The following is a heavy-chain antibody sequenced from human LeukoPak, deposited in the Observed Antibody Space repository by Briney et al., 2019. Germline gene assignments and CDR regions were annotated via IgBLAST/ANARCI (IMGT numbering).Heavy chain of an antibody. V-gene: IGHV4-4*07. CDR1: GGSFSGSY. CDR3: ARLFMSSGWYYFDY. CDR2: IYTSGST. Sequence: PSETLSLTCTASGGSFSGSYWSWIGQPAGKGLEWIGRIYTSGSTNYNPSLKSRVTMSVDTSKNQFSLKLSSVTAADTAVYYCARLFMSSGWYYFDYWGPGTLVTVSS. J-gene: IGHJ4*02. D-gene: IGHD6-19*01.